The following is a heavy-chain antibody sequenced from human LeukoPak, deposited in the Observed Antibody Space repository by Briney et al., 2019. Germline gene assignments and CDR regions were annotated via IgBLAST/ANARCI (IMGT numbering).Heavy chain of an antibody. CDR3: AKTGVKGSFRWIDY. V-gene: IGHV3-23*01. J-gene: IGHJ4*02. Sequence: GRSLRLSCAASGFTFSSYAMSWVRQAPGKGLEWVSAISGSGGSTYYADSGKGRFTISRDNPKNTLYLQMNSLRAEDTAVYYCAKTGVKGSFRWIDYWGQGTLVTVSS. CDR1: GFTFSSYA. CDR2: ISGSGGST. D-gene: IGHD3-3*01.